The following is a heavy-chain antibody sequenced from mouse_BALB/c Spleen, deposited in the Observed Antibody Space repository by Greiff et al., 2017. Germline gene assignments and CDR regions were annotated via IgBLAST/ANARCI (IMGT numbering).Heavy chain of an antibody. Sequence: VQLQQSGPELVKPGASVKMSCKASGYTFTSYVMHWVKQKPGQGLEWIGYINPYNDGTKYNEKFKGKATLTSDKSSSTAYMELSSLTSEDSAVYYCARYYGSSYGDYAMDYWGQGTSVTVSS. CDR3: ARYYGSSYGDYAMDY. CDR1: GYTFTSYV. CDR2: INPYNDGT. J-gene: IGHJ4*01. D-gene: IGHD1-1*01. V-gene: IGHV1-14*01.